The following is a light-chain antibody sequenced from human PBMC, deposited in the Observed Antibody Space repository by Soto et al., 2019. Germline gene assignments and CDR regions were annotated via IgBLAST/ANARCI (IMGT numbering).Light chain of an antibody. CDR2: DAS. Sequence: DIQMTQSPSTLSASVGDRVTITCRASQSISSWLAWYQQKPGKAPKLLIYDASSLESRVPSRFSGSGSGTEFPLTISSLQPDDFATYYCQQYNSYSATFGQRTKVDIK. J-gene: IGKJ1*01. V-gene: IGKV1-5*01. CDR1: QSISSW. CDR3: QQYNSYSAT.